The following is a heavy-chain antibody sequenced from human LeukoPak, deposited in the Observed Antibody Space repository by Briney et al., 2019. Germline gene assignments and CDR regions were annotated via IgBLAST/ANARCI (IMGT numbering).Heavy chain of an antibody. CDR3: AKVGLSYYGSGSYYNWFDP. V-gene: IGHV3-30*18. J-gene: IGHJ5*02. D-gene: IGHD3-10*01. CDR2: ISYDGSNK. CDR1: GFTFSSYG. Sequence: GRSLRLSCAASGFTFSSYGMHWVRQAPGKGLEWVAVISYDGSNKYYADSVKGRFTISRDNSKNTLYLQMNSLRAEDTAVYYCAKVGLSYYGSGSYYNWFDPWGQGTLVTVSS.